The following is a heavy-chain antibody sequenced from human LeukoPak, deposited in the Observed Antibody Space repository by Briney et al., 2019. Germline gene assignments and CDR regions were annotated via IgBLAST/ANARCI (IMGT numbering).Heavy chain of an antibody. CDR2: ISGSGGST. CDR3: AKDGRLYCSGGSCYYFDY. J-gene: IGHJ4*02. D-gene: IGHD2-15*01. CDR1: GFTFSSYA. Sequence: GGSLRLSCAASGFTFSSYAMSWVRQAPGKGLECVSAISGSGGSTYYADSVKGRFTISRDNSKNTLYLQMNSLRAEDTAVYYCAKDGRLYCSGGSCYYFDYWGQGTLVTVSS. V-gene: IGHV3-23*01.